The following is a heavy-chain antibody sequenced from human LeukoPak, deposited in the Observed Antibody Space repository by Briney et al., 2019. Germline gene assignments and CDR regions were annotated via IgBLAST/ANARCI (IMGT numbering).Heavy chain of an antibody. V-gene: IGHV4-59*06. CDR3: TVGPHHYFDS. J-gene: IGHJ4*02. CDR1: GGSISNYY. D-gene: IGHD4-11*01. Sequence: PSETLSLTCTVSGGSISNYYWSWIRQHPGKGLEWTGYISYSGSTYYNPSLKSRVTISLDTSKNQFSLRLSSVSAADTAVYFCTVGPHHYFDSWGQGTLVTVSS. CDR2: ISYSGST.